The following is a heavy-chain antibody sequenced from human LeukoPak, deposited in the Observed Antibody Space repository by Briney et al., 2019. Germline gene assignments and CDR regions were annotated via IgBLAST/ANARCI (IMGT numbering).Heavy chain of an antibody. CDR1: GGSISNYY. CDR3: ATYHFRGATHYFDY. CDR2: IYPSGST. D-gene: IGHD3-10*02. V-gene: IGHV4-4*07. Sequence: PSETLSLTCTVSGGSISNYYWSWIRQPAGKGLEWIGRIYPSGSTNYNPSLKSRVTMSVDTSKNQFSLKLSSVTAADTAVYYCATYHFRGATHYFDYWGQGILVTVSS. J-gene: IGHJ4*02.